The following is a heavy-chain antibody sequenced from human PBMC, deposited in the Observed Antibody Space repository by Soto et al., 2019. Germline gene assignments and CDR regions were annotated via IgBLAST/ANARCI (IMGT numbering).Heavy chain of an antibody. CDR2: IKSKTDGGTT. Sequence: PGGTLNLSFAATCFTFSNAWMNWLRQAPGKGLEWVGRIKSKTDGGTTDYAAPVKGRFTISRDDSKNTLYLQMNSLKTEDTAVYYCTTNSIVVVTAIWFYWGQGP. V-gene: IGHV3-15*07. CDR3: TTNSIVVVTAIWFY. J-gene: IGHJ4*02. D-gene: IGHD2-21*02. CDR1: CFTFSNAW.